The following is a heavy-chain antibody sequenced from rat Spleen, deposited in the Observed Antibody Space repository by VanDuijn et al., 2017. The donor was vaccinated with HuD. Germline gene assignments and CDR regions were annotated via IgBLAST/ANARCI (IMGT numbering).Heavy chain of an antibody. CDR2: ISFEGSGT. J-gene: IGHJ2*01. CDR3: ARHPNTMGTLLYFDY. Sequence: EVQLVESGGGLVQPGRSLKLSCAASGFTYSNYVMAWVSQAPKKGLEWVASISFEGSGTYYGDSVKGRFTISRDNAKSTLYLQMNSLRSEDTATYYCARHPNTMGTLLYFDYWGQGVMVTVSS. V-gene: IGHV5-22*01. CDR1: GFTYSNYV. D-gene: IGHD1-7*01.